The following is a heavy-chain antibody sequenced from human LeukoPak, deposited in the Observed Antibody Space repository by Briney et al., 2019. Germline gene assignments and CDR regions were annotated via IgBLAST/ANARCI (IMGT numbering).Heavy chain of an antibody. CDR2: INPNSGGT. CDR3: ARGDDEAEYLAYFDY. J-gene: IGHJ4*02. V-gene: IGHV1-2*02. CDR1: GYTFTGYY. D-gene: IGHD1-1*01. Sequence: ASVKVSCKASGYTFTGYYMHWVRQAPGQGLEWMGWINPNSGGTNYAQKFQGRVTMTRDTSISTAYMELSRLRSDDTAVYYCARGDDEAEYLAYFDYWGQGTLVTVSS.